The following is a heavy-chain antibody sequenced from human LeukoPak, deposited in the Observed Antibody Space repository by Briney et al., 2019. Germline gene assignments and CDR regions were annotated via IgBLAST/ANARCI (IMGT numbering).Heavy chain of an antibody. D-gene: IGHD6-13*01. V-gene: IGHV4-59*08. J-gene: IGHJ6*02. CDR3: ARRHGIAAAGPYYYGMDV. CDR2: IYYSGST. CDR1: GGSISSYY. Sequence: PSETLSLTCAVSGGSISSYYWSWIRQPPGKGLEWIGYIYYSGSTNYNPSLKSRVTISVDTSKNQFSLKLSSVTAADTAVYYCARRHGIAAAGPYYYGMDVWGQGTTVTVSS.